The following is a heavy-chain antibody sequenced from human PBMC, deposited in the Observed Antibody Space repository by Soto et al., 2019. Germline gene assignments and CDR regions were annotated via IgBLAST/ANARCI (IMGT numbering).Heavy chain of an antibody. Sequence: PGGSLRLSCAASGFMFSTTDISWVRQAPGKGLEWVTTIKGSGTITYYADSVRGRFTISRDNSKNTVYLQMHSLAADDTAVYYCVKNSGWFNSWGQGTPVTVSS. CDR3: VKNSGWFNS. CDR1: GFMFSTTD. CDR2: IKGSGTIT. V-gene: IGHV3-23*01. J-gene: IGHJ5*01. D-gene: IGHD3-10*01.